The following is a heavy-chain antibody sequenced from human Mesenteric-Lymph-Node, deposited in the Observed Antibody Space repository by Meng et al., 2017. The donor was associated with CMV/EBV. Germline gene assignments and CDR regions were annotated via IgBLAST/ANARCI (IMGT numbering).Heavy chain of an antibody. V-gene: IGHV4-61*01. J-gene: IGHJ5*02. CDR1: CASASRGYYH. Sequence: VYCASASRGYYHWNWSRQPPGKGLEWLGQTIDGARINYNPSLQSRLTISLDTSKNQFSLNLNSVTAADTAVYYCVGLIAGHSGRGPWGQGTLVTVSS. CDR2: TIDGARI. D-gene: IGHD5-12*01. CDR3: VGLIAGHSGRGP.